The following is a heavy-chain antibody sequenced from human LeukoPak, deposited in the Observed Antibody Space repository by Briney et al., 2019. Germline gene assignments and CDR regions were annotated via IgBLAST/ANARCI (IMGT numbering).Heavy chain of an antibody. Sequence: GLSLQFSSKASGYSSSGFWIAWVRQRPAKGREWMGTIFPGDSDIRYSPSFQGQVSMSADKSISTAYLQWSSLKASDTATYYSAKSIVGATGAYRHWGQGTRVTVSS. CDR2: IFPGDSDI. CDR3: AKSIVGATGAYRH. CDR1: GYSSSGFW. D-gene: IGHD1-26*01. V-gene: IGHV5-51*01. J-gene: IGHJ4*02.